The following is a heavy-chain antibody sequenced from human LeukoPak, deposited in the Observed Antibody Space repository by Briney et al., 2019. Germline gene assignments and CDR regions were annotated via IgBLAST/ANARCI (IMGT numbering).Heavy chain of an antibody. J-gene: IGHJ4*02. CDR3: AKGAYDYIEMGYIDY. CDR2: VSGSGGGT. Sequence: GGSLRLSCAVSGFTFRSYAMSWVRQAPGKGLEWVSAVSGSGGGTYYADSVKGRFTISRDNSKNTLYLQMNSLRAEDTALYYCAKGAYDYIEMGYIDYWGQGTLVTVSS. CDR1: GFTFRSYA. V-gene: IGHV3-23*01. D-gene: IGHD5-12*01.